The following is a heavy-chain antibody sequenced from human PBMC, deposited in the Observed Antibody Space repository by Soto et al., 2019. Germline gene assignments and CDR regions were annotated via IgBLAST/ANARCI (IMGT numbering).Heavy chain of an antibody. CDR3: AIDSPGCVSPLDY. J-gene: IGHJ4*02. V-gene: IGHV3-30*04. CDR1: GFTFSTYV. D-gene: IGHD2-8*01. Sequence: SLRLSCAASGFTFSTYVLHWVRQAPGKGLEWVALISYDGTKKYYADSVKGRFTISRDNSKNTLYLQMNSLRAEDTAVYYCAIDSPGCVSPLDYWGQGTLVTVSS. CDR2: ISYDGTKK.